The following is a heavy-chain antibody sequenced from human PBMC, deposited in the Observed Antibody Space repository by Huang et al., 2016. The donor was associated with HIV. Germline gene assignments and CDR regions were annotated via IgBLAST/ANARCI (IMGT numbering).Heavy chain of an antibody. J-gene: IGHJ6*02. D-gene: IGHD3-10*01. V-gene: IGHV3-21*06. Sequence: SCVASGFTFTNYAMNWVRQAPGKGLEWVSAIGSSSSYIYYADSVKGRFNISRDDAKNARYLQMNSLRAEDTAVYYCARPQGDKVRGIIRSYYYYYGMDVWGRGTTVTVSS. CDR2: IGSSSSYI. CDR3: ARPQGDKVRGIIRSYYYYYGMDV. CDR1: GFTFTNYA.